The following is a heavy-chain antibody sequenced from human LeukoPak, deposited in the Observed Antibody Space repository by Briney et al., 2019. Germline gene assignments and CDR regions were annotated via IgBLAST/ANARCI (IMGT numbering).Heavy chain of an antibody. CDR1: GGSFSGSYY. V-gene: IGHV4-61*02. D-gene: IGHD2-21*02. CDR3: ARESWGIVVVTAIPYYMDV. J-gene: IGHJ6*03. Sequence: PSETLSLTCAVYGGSFSGSYYWSWIRQPTGKGLEWIGRIYTSGSTNYNPSLKSRVTISVDTSKNQFSLKLSSVTAADTAVYYCARESWGIVVVTAIPYYMDVWGKGTTVTISS. CDR2: IYTSGST.